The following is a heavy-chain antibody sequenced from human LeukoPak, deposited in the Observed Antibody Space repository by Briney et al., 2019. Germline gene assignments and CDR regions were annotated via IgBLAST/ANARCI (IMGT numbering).Heavy chain of an antibody. CDR2: IYYSGST. J-gene: IGHJ3*02. CDR3: AREGRCSSTSCYTGDAFDI. D-gene: IGHD2-2*02. Sequence: SETLSLTCTVSGGSISSGGYYWSWIRQQPGKGLEWIGYIYYSGSTYYNPSLKSRVTISVDTSKNQFSLKLSSVTAADTAVYYCAREGRCSSTSCYTGDAFDIWGQGTMVTVSS. V-gene: IGHV4-61*08. CDR1: GGSISSGGYY.